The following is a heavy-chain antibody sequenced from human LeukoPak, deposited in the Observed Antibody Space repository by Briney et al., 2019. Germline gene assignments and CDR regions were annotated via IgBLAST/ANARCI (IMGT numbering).Heavy chain of an antibody. CDR3: AKALAVAADY. CDR1: GFTFSSYG. D-gene: IGHD6-19*01. J-gene: IGHJ4*02. CDR2: IRYDGSNK. Sequence: PGGSLRLSCAASGFTFSSYGTHWVRQAPGKGLEWVAFIRYDGSNKYYADSVKGRFTISRDNSKNTLYLQMNSLRAEDTAVYYCAKALAVAADYWGQGTLVTVSS. V-gene: IGHV3-30*02.